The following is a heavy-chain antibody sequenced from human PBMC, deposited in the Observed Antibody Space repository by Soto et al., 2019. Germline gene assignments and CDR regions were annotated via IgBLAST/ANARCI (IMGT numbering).Heavy chain of an antibody. Sequence: QVQLVQSGAEVKKPGASVKVSCKASGYTFTSYGISWVRQAPGQGLEWMGWIRAYNGNTNYAQKLQGRVTMTTDTSTSSADMGLRSLRSGATAGYYCARELPTKDVWGQGTTVTVSS. CDR3: ARELPTKDV. V-gene: IGHV1-18*01. D-gene: IGHD2-15*01. J-gene: IGHJ6*02. CDR2: IRAYNGNT. CDR1: GYTFTSYG.